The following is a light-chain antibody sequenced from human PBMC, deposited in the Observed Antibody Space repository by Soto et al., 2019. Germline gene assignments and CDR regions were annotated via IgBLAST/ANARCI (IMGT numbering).Light chain of an antibody. CDR2: DVS. CDR1: SSDVGAYNY. CDR3: SSYTSSSTV. Sequence: QSALTQPASVSESPGQSITISCTGTSSDVGAYNYVSWYQQQPGKAPKLMIYDVSYRPSGVSNRFSGSKSGNTASLTISGLQAEDEADYYCSSYTSSSTVFGGGTKVTVL. V-gene: IGLV2-14*01. J-gene: IGLJ2*01.